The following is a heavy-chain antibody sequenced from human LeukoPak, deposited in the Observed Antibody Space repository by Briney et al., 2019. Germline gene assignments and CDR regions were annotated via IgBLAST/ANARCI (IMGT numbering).Heavy chain of an antibody. J-gene: IGHJ6*04. D-gene: IGHD3-10*01. CDR2: IIPIFGTA. Sequence: ASVKVSCKASGGTFSSYAISWVRQAPGQGLEWMGGIIPIFGTANYAQKFQGRVTITADESTCTAYMELSSLRSEDTAVYYCARDSLGELLEPLYYYYGMDVWGKGTTVTVSS. V-gene: IGHV1-69*01. CDR3: ARDSLGELLEPLYYYYGMDV. CDR1: GGTFSSYA.